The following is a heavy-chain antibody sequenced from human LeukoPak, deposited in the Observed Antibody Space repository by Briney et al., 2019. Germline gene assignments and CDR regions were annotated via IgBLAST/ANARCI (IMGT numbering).Heavy chain of an antibody. V-gene: IGHV3-23*01. CDR1: GFTFSSYA. Sequence: GGSLRLSCAASGFTFSSYAMSWVRQAPGKGLEWVSAISGSGGSTYYADSVKGRFTISRDNSKNTLYLQMNSLRAEDTAVYYCAKSYYDFWLCYYDIDYWGQGTMDTVSS. CDR3: AKSYYDFWLCYYDIDY. D-gene: IGHD3-3*01. CDR2: ISGSGGST. J-gene: IGHJ4*02.